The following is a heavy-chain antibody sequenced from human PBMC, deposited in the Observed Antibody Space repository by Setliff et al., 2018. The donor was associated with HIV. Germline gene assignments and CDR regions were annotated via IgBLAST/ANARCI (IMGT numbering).Heavy chain of an antibody. CDR1: GGSISSGNW. D-gene: IGHD3-22*01. CDR3: ARSITMIIVAPGAFDI. CDR2: IYHSGIT. J-gene: IGHJ3*02. V-gene: IGHV4-4*02. Sequence: PSETLSLTCAVSGGSISSGNWWSWVRQPPGKRLEWIGEIYHSGITNYNPSLKSRVTISVDKSKNQFSLKLSSVTAADTAVYYCARSITMIIVAPGAFDIWGQGTMVTVSS.